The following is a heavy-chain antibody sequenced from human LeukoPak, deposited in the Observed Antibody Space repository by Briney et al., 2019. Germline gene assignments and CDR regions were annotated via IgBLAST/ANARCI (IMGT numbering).Heavy chain of an antibody. J-gene: IGHJ4*02. CDR2: IIPIFGTA. Sequence: ASVKVSCKASGGTFSSYAISWVRQAPGQGLEWMGGIIPIFGTANYAQKFQGRVTITADKSTSTAYMELSSLRSKDTAVYYCARDFGFGELLYFDYWGQGTLVTVSS. CDR1: GGTFSSYA. V-gene: IGHV1-69*06. D-gene: IGHD3-10*01. CDR3: ARDFGFGELLYFDY.